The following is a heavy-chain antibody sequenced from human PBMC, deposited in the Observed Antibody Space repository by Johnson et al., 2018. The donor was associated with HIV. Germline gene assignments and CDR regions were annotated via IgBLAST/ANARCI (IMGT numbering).Heavy chain of an antibody. D-gene: IGHD1-26*01. Sequence: QVQLVESGGGVVQPGRSLRLSCAASGFTFTNYGMHWVRQAPGKGLEWVAVISYDGSKEHYTDSVGGRFTISRDNSKNTLHLQMNSLRAEDTAVYYCAKEPAVGYSGSFSGGFDIWGQGTMVTVSS. J-gene: IGHJ3*02. CDR2: ISYDGSKE. CDR3: AKEPAVGYSGSFSGGFDI. CDR1: GFTFTNYG. V-gene: IGHV3-30*18.